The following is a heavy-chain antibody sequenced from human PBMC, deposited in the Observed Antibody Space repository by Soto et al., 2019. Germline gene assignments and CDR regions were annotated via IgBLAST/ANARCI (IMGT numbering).Heavy chain of an antibody. CDR3: ARGYDSSGYFVPYYFDI. D-gene: IGHD3-22*01. Sequence: QVQLQESGPGLVKPSQTLSLSCTVSGASISSVNYYWSWIRQDPGKGLEWIGYIDYSGSTSYKPCLKRRMTISIDTSKNDFSLKLRSVTAADTAVYYCARGYDSSGYFVPYYFDIWGQGSLVTVSS. V-gene: IGHV4-31*03. J-gene: IGHJ4*02. CDR2: IDYSGST. CDR1: GASISSVNYY.